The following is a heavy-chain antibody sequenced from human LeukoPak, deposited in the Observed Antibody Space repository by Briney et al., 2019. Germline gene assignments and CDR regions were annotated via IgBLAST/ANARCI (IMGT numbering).Heavy chain of an antibody. CDR1: GGSISSDY. V-gene: IGHV4-59*01. CDR2: ISYSGST. D-gene: IGHD3-16*01. CDR3: ARDLGMGGGNFDY. Sequence: SETLSLTCTVSGGSISSDYWSWIRRPPRKGLEWIGYISYSGSTNYNPSLKGRVTISVDTSKNQFSLRLSSVTAADTAVYYCARDLGMGGGNFDYWGQGALVTVSS. J-gene: IGHJ4*02.